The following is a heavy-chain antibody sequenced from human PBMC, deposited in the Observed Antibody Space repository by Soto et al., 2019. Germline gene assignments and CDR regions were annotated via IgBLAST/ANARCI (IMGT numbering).Heavy chain of an antibody. CDR3: ARDLAYSSSSYYMDV. J-gene: IGHJ6*03. D-gene: IGHD6-13*01. CDR1: GGSISSGGYY. V-gene: IGHV4-31*03. CDR2: IYYSGST. Sequence: PSETLSLTCTVSGGSISSGGYYWSWIRQHPGKGLEWIGYIYYSGSTYYNPSLKSRITISVDTSKNQFSLKLSSVTAADTAVYYCARDLAYSSSSYYMDVWGKGTTVTVS.